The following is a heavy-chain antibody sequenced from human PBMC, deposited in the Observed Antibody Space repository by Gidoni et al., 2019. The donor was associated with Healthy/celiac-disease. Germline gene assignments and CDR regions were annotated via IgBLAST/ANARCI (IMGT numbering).Heavy chain of an antibody. V-gene: IGHV4-39*01. CDR3: ARRTDILTGYYVDY. CDR1: GGSISSSSYY. J-gene: IGHJ4*02. CDR2: IYYSGST. Sequence: QLQLQESGPGLVKPSETLSLTCTVSGGSISSSSYYWGWIRQPPWKGLEWIGSIYYSGSTYYNPSLKSRVTISVDTSKNQFSLKLSSVTAADTAVYYCARRTDILTGYYVDYWGQGTLVTVSS. D-gene: IGHD3-9*01.